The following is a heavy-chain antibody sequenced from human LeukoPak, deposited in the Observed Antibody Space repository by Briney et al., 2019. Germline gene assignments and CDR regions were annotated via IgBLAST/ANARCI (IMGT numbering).Heavy chain of an antibody. V-gene: IGHV3-48*01. CDR3: ARDATVASSPNWFDP. D-gene: IGHD6-19*01. CDR1: GFRFSSYS. Sequence: GGSLRLSRAASGFRFSSYSMHWVRQAPGKGLDWVSSITRGSSTRYYADSVKGRFTISRDDGKTSLYLHMNSLRVDDTAVYFCARDATVASSPNWFDPWGQGTLVTVSS. J-gene: IGHJ5*02. CDR2: ITRGSSTR.